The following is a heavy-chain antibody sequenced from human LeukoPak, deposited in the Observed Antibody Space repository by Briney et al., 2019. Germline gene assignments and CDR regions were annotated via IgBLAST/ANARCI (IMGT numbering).Heavy chain of an antibody. CDR1: GASISNSDW. J-gene: IGHJ3*02. Sequence: PSGTLSLTCDVSGASISNSDWWGWVRQAPGKGLEWIGEIYHSGSTNYNPSLKSRVTISVDTSKNQFSLKLSSVTAADTAVYYCARVAPSDAFDIWGQGTMVTVSS. CDR2: IYHSGST. CDR3: ARVAPSDAFDI. V-gene: IGHV4-4*02.